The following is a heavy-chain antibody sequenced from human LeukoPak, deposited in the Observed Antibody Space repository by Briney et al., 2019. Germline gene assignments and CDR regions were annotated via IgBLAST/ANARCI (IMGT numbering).Heavy chain of an antibody. CDR1: GFTFSSYW. D-gene: IGHD2-2*01. J-gene: IGHJ4*02. CDR2: IKQDGSEK. V-gene: IGHV3-7*04. Sequence: GGSLRLSCAASGFTFSSYWMTWVRQAPGKGLEWVANIKQDGSEKYYVDSVKGRFTISRDNAKNSLYLQMNCMRAEDTAVYYCARDRRCSSTSCYYFDYWGQGTLVTVSS. CDR3: ARDRRCSSTSCYYFDY.